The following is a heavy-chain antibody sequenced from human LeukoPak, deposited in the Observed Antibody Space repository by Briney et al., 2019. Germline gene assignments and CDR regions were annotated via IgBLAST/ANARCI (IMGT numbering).Heavy chain of an antibody. J-gene: IGHJ5*02. Sequence: SETLSLTCTVPGGSISSHYWSWIRQPPGKGLEWIGYIYYSGSTNYNPSLKSRVTISVDTSKNQFSLKLRSVTAADTAVYYCARSRNSGSYYRHTVRGWFDPWGQGTLVTVSS. CDR3: ARSRNSGSYYRHTVRGWFDP. CDR1: GGSISSHY. D-gene: IGHD3-10*01. CDR2: IYYSGST. V-gene: IGHV4-59*11.